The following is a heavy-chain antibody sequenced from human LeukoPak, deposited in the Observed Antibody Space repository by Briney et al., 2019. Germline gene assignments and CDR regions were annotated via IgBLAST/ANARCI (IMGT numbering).Heavy chain of an antibody. J-gene: IGHJ6*03. Sequence: ASVKVSCKASGYTFISYGITWMRQAPGQGLEWMGWISPYTTKTNYAQSLQGRVTMTTDTSTSTAYMELRSLRSDDTAVYYCAREGGVGPTAPPDYYSYQMDVWGKGTTVTVSS. V-gene: IGHV1-18*01. CDR2: ISPYTTKT. CDR1: GYTFISYG. D-gene: IGHD1-26*01. CDR3: AREGGVGPTAPPDYYSYQMDV.